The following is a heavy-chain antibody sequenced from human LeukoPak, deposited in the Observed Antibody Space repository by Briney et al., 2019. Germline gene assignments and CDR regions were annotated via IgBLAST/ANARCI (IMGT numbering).Heavy chain of an antibody. J-gene: IGHJ4*02. CDR3: ARYGSGSRATLGH. CDR2: LSYDERNE. CDR1: GFTFSSYA. Sequence: GGSLRLSCVASGFTFSSYAMNWVRQAPGKGLEWVASLSYDERNEHYADSVKGRLTISRDNSKNTLYLQMNSLRAEDTAMYYCARYGSGSRATLGHWGQGTLVTVSS. D-gene: IGHD3-10*01. V-gene: IGHV3-30*04.